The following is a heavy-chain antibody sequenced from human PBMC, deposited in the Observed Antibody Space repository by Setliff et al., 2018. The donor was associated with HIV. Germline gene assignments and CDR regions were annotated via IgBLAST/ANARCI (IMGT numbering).Heavy chain of an antibody. CDR3: ARNGPTKIPYDF. CDR2: IYNSGAT. CDR1: GGFISNFY. J-gene: IGHJ2*01. V-gene: IGHV4-59*12. D-gene: IGHD2-8*01. Sequence: KPSETLSLTCTVSGGFISNFYWSWIRQTPGKGLEWIGHIYNSGATNYNPSLKSRVTISLATSKNQFSLNLRSVTATDTAVYYCARNGPTKIPYDFWGRGTLVTVSS.